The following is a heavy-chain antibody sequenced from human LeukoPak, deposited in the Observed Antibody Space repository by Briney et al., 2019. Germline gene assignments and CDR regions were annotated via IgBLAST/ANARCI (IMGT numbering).Heavy chain of an antibody. V-gene: IGHV4-59*01. D-gene: IGHD5-12*01. CDR3: ARAIYSSYDAFDI. Sequence: SETLSLTCTVSGGSISSYYWSWIRQPPGKGLEWIGYIYYSGSTNYNPSLKSRVTISVDTSKNQFSLKLSSVTAADTAVYYCARAIYSSYDAFDIWGQGTMVTVSS. CDR1: GGSISSYY. J-gene: IGHJ3*02. CDR2: IYYSGST.